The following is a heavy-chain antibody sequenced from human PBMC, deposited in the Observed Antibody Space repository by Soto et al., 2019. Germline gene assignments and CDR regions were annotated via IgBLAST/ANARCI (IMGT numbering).Heavy chain of an antibody. CDR3: ARAVAVPPDFDY. J-gene: IGHJ4*02. V-gene: IGHV4-59*01. CDR1: GGSLSSYY. Sequence: SETLSLTCVVSGGSLSSYYWSWIRQPPGKGLEWIGYIYYSGSTNYNPSLKSRVTISVDTSKNQFSLKLSSVTAADTAVYYCARAVAVPPDFDYGGQEPLFTVSS. CDR2: IYYSGST. D-gene: IGHD2-15*01.